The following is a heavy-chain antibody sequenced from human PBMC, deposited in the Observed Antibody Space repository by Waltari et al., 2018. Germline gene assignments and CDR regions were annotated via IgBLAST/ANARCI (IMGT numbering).Heavy chain of an antibody. D-gene: IGHD1-26*01. CDR1: GVTFSSDS. CDR3: ARAPSRSYLYCYGMDV. J-gene: IGHJ6*02. Sequence: EVQLVESGGGLVQPGGSLRLAGADSGVTFSSDSRNWVRQAPGKGLERVSYISSSSSTIYYADSVKGRFTISRDNAKTSLYLHMTSLGADDTALYYCARAPSRSYLYCYGMDVWGQGTTVTVSS. V-gene: IGHV3-48*01. CDR2: ISSSSSTI.